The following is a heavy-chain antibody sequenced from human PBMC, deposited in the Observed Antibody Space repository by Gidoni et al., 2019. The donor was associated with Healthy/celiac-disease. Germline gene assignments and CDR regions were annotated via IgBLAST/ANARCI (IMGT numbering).Heavy chain of an antibody. CDR2: MYYSGTT. CDR3: ARHPDFLRAFDI. D-gene: IGHD2-21*02. CDR1: GGSSSISRYY. J-gene: IGHJ3*02. Sequence: QLQLQESGPGLVKPSETLSRACTVSGGSSSISRYYWVWIRRPPGKGLEWIGSMYYSGTTYYSPSLKSRVSMSVDTSKSQFSLKLSSVTAADTAVYYCARHPDFLRAFDIWGQGTVVTVSS. V-gene: IGHV4-39*01.